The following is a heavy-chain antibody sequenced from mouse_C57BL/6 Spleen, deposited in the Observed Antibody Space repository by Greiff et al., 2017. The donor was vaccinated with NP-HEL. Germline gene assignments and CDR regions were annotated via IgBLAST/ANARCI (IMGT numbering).Heavy chain of an antibody. CDR3: AATVVAGDAMDY. CDR2: IDPSDSYT. J-gene: IGHJ4*01. CDR1: GYTFTSYW. D-gene: IGHD1-1*01. Sequence: QVQLKQPGAELVMPGASVKLSCKASGYTFTSYWMHWVKQRPGQGLEWIGEIDPSDSYTNYNQKFKGKSTLTVDKSSSTAYMQLSSLTSEDSAVYYCAATVVAGDAMDYWGQGTSFTVSS. V-gene: IGHV1-69*01.